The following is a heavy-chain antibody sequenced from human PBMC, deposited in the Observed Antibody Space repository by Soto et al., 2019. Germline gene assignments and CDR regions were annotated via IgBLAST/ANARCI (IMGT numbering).Heavy chain of an antibody. Sequence: PSETLSLTCAVYGGSFSGYYWSWIRPPPGKGLEWIGEINHSGSTNYNPSLKSRVTISVDTSKNQFSLKLSSVTAADTAVYYCARGGEYSSSPDFDYWGQGTLVTVSS. J-gene: IGHJ4*02. V-gene: IGHV4-34*01. CDR2: INHSGST. D-gene: IGHD6-6*01. CDR1: GGSFSGYY. CDR3: ARGGEYSSSPDFDY.